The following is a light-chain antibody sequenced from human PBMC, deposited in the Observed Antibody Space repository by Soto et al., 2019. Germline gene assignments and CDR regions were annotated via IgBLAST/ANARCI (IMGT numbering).Light chain of an antibody. CDR3: QQYNTFSWT. V-gene: IGKV1-5*01. CDR2: DAS. Sequence: DIQMTQSPSALSASVGDRVTITCRASQSINSWLAWYQQKPGKAPKLLIYDASSLESGVPSRFSGSGSGTEFTLTISSLQPDDFASYYCQQYNTFSWTLGQGTNVEIK. CDR1: QSINSW. J-gene: IGKJ1*01.